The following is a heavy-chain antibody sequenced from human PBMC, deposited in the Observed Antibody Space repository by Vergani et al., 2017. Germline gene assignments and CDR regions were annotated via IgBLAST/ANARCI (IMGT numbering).Heavy chain of an antibody. CDR3: AKDVVAGTRGYFDY. D-gene: IGHD6-19*01. J-gene: IGHJ4*02. V-gene: IGHV3-7*03. CDR1: GFTFSSYW. Sequence: EVQLVESGGGLVKPGGSLRLSCAASGFTFSSYWMSWVRQAPGKGLEWGANIKQDGSEKYYVDSVKGRFTISRDNAKNSLYLQMNSLRAEDTAVYYCAKDVVAGTRGYFDYWGQGTLVTVSS. CDR2: IKQDGSEK.